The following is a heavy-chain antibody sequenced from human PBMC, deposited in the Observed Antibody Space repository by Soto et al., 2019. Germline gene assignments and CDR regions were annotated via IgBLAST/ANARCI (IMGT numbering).Heavy chain of an antibody. V-gene: IGHV1-8*01. CDR1: GYTFTSYD. D-gene: IGHD3-16*02. CDR3: ARDTPKEYYDYIWGSYRPTYFDY. J-gene: IGHJ4*02. CDR2: MNPNSGNT. Sequence: ASVKVSCKASGYTFTSYDINRVRQATGQGLEWMGWMNPNSGNTGYAQKFQGRVTMTRNTSISTAYMELSSLRSEDTAVYYCARDTPKEYYDYIWGSYRPTYFDYWGQGTLVTVSS.